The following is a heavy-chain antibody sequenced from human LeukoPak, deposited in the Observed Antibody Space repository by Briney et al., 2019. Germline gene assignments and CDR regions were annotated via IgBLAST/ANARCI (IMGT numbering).Heavy chain of an antibody. Sequence: PSETLSLTCTVSGGSISSGSYYWSWIRQPAGKGLEWIGRIYTSGSTNYNPSLKSRVTISVDTSKNQFSLKLSSVTAADTAVYYCARGGYCSSTSCYLYFQHWGQGTLVTVSS. J-gene: IGHJ1*01. D-gene: IGHD2-2*01. CDR2: IYTSGST. CDR3: ARGGYCSSTSCYLYFQH. V-gene: IGHV4-61*02. CDR1: GGSISSGSYY.